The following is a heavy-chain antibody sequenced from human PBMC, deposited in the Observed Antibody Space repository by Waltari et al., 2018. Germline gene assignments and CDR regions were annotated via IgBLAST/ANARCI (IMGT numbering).Heavy chain of an antibody. CDR3: AKGGTYDFWSGYQY. V-gene: IGHV3-9*01. CDR2: ISWNSGSI. J-gene: IGHJ4*02. CDR1: GFTFDDYA. D-gene: IGHD3-3*01. Sequence: EVQLVESGGGLVQPGRSLRLSCAASGFTFDDYALHWVRQAPGKGLELVAGISWNSGSIGYADSVKGRFTISRDNAKNSLYLQMNSLRAEDTALYYCAKGGTYDFWSGYQYWGQGTLVTVSS.